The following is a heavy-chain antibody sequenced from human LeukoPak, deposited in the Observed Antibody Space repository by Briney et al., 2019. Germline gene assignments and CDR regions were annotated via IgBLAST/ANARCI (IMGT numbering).Heavy chain of an antibody. CDR1: GFTVSSNY. V-gene: IGHV3-66*02. CDR2: IYSGGST. Sequence: GGSLRLSCAASGFTVSSNYMSWVRQAPGKGLEWVSVIYSGGSTYYADSVKGRFTISRDNSKNTLYLQMNSLRAEDTAVYYCARDFTVAADTDWGQGTLVTVSS. J-gene: IGHJ4*02. CDR3: ARDFTVAADTD. D-gene: IGHD6-13*01.